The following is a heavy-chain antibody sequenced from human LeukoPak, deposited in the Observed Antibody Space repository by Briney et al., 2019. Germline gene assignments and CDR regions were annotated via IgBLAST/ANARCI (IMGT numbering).Heavy chain of an antibody. J-gene: IGHJ4*02. CDR1: GFTFSSYG. CDR3: AKDRVSKAARRFGY. Sequence: PGGSLRLSCAASGFTFSSYGMHWVRQAPGKGLEWVAFIRYDGSNKYYADSVKGRFTISRDNSKNTLYLQMNSLRAEDTAVYYCAKDRVSKAARRFGYWGQGTLVTVSS. CDR2: IRYDGSNK. V-gene: IGHV3-30*02. D-gene: IGHD6-6*01.